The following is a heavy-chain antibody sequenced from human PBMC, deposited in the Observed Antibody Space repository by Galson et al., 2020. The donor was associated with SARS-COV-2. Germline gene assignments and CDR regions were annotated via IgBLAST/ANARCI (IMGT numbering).Heavy chain of an antibody. D-gene: IGHD2-15*01. CDR1: GYTVTNYG. V-gene: IGHV1-18*01. CDR2: ISGYNGNP. J-gene: IGHJ6*03. Sequence: ASVNVSFKASGYTVTNYGLSWVRQAPGQGLEWMGWISGYNGNPDYAQKFQGRVTMITDTSTSPAYMELRSLRSDDTALYYCARRVVVVVTGTPLQYYYYMDVWGEGTTVTVS. CDR3: ARRVVVVVTGTPLQYYYYMDV.